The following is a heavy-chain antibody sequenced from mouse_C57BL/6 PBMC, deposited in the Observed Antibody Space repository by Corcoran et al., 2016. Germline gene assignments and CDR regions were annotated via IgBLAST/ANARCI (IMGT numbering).Heavy chain of an antibody. D-gene: IGHD2-4*01. J-gene: IGHJ3*01. CDR2: INPNNGGT. CDR1: GYTFTDYY. Sequence: EVQLQQSGPELVKPGPSVKISCKASGYTFTDYYMNWVKQSHGKSLEWIGDINPNNGGTSYNQKFKGKATLTVDKSSSTAYMELRSLTSEDSAVYYGERKDYDGAWFAYWGRGTLVTVSA. CDR3: ERKDYDGAWFAY. V-gene: IGHV1-26*01.